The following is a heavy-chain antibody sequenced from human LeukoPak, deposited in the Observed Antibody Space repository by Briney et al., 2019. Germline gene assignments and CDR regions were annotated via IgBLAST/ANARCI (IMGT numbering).Heavy chain of an antibody. CDR3: ARDPATVTSYFDY. CDR1: GFTFRSYG. D-gene: IGHD4-17*01. Sequence: GASLRLSCAPSGFTFRSYGMHWVRQAPGKGLQWVAVIGYDGNYKHYAESVKGRFSISRDNSKNTLYLQMNSLRAEDTAAYYCARDPATVTSYFDYWGQGTLVTVSS. V-gene: IGHV3-33*01. J-gene: IGHJ4*02. CDR2: IGYDGNYK.